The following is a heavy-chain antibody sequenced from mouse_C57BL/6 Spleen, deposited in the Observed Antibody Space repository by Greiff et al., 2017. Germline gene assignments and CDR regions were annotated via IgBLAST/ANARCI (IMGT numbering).Heavy chain of an antibody. CDR3: ARYRYYFDY. CDR2: IDPSDSYT. CDR1: GYTFTSYW. J-gene: IGHJ2*01. Sequence: QVQLQQPGAELVRPGTSVKLSCKASGYTFTSYWMHWVKQRPGQGLEWIGVIDPSDSYTNYNQKFKGKATLTVDTSSSTAYMQLSSLTSADSAVYYCARYRYYFDYWGQGTTLTVSS. V-gene: IGHV1-59*01.